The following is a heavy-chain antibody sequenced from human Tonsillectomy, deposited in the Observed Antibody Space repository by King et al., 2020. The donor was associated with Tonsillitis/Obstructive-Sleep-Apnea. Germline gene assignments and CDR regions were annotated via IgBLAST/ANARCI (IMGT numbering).Heavy chain of an antibody. CDR2: ISYDGGNK. J-gene: IGHJ4*02. D-gene: IGHD4/OR15-4a*01. CDR3: ATKSNAMVGY. Sequence: VPLVESGGGVVQPGRSLRLSCAASGFTFSHYGMHWVRQAPGKGLEWVAVISYDGGNKHYADSVKGRFTISRDNSKNTLYLQMNSLRAEDTAVYYCATKSNAMVGYWGQGTLVTVSS. CDR1: GFTFSHYG. V-gene: IGHV3-30*03.